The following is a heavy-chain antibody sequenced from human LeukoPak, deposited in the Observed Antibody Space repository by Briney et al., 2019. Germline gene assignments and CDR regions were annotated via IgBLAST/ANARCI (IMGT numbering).Heavy chain of an antibody. CDR3: ARESMRASPGY. Sequence: PGGSLRLSCAASGFTLSTYWMSWVRQAPGKGLEWVANIEGDGSDKNYRDSVKGRFSISRDSAKNSLYLQMNSLTAEDTGVYYCARESMRASPGYWGQGTLVTVSS. V-gene: IGHV3-7*01. J-gene: IGHJ4*02. CDR1: GFTLSTYW. D-gene: IGHD2/OR15-2a*01. CDR2: IEGDGSDK.